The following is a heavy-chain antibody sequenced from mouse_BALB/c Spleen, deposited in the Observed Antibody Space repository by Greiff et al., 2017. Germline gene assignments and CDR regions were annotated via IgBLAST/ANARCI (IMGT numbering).Heavy chain of an antibody. CDR2: ISDGGSYT. D-gene: IGHD1-1*01. J-gene: IGHJ2*01. Sequence: EVKLMESGGGLVKPGGSLKLSCAASGFTFSDYYMYWVRQTPEKRLEWVATISDGGSYTYYPDSVKGRFTISRDNAKNNLYLQMSSLKSEDTAMYYCARKEGTTVVADYWGQGTTLTVSS. V-gene: IGHV5-4*02. CDR1: GFTFSDYY. CDR3: ARKEGTTVVADY.